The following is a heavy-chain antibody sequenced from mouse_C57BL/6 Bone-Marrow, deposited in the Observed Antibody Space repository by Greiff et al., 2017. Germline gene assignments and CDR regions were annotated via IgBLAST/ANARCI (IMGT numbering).Heavy chain of an antibody. Sequence: QVQLQQSGAELVRPGASVTLSCKASGYTFTDYEMHWVKQTPVHGLEWIGAIDPETGGTAYNQKFKGQAILTADKSSSTAYMELRSLTAEDSAVYYCGLWCAYWGQGTLVTVSA. CDR1: GYTFTDYE. J-gene: IGHJ3*01. CDR2: IDPETGGT. V-gene: IGHV1-15*01. CDR3: GLWCAY.